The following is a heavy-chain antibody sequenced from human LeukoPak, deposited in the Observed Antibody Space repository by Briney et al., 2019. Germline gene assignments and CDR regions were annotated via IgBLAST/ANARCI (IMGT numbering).Heavy chain of an antibody. CDR2: ISGSGGST. D-gene: IGHD3-10*01. Sequence: GGSLRLSCAVSGITLSNYGMSWVRQAPGKGLEWVAGISGSGGSTNYADSVKGRFTISRDNSKNTLYLQMNSLRAEDTAVYYCARDFFPSNYGSGRSNWFDPWGQGTLVTVSS. CDR1: GITLSNYG. J-gene: IGHJ5*02. V-gene: IGHV3-23*01. CDR3: ARDFFPSNYGSGRSNWFDP.